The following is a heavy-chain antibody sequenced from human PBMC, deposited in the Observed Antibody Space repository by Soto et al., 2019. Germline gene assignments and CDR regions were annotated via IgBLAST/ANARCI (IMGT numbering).Heavy chain of an antibody. CDR2: INPSGGST. J-gene: IGHJ4*02. D-gene: IGHD6-13*01. Sequence: QVQLVQAGAEVKKPGASVKVSCKASGYTFTSYDMHWVRQAPGQGLEWMGIINPSGGSTSYAQKGQGRVTMTRDTSTSTVYMELSSLRSEDTAVYYCARALAAAGTFFDYWGQGTLVTVSS. CDR1: GYTFTSYD. V-gene: IGHV1-46*01. CDR3: ARALAAAGTFFDY.